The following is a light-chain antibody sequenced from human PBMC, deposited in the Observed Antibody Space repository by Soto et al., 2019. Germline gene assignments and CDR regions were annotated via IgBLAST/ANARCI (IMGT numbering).Light chain of an antibody. CDR2: QAS. Sequence: EIEMTQSPSTLSASVGDRVTITCRASESVSRWLAWYQQQPGRTPQLLIYQASTLKTGVPSRFSGSGSGTKFTLTISRVQADDFATYYCQQYNAYSRAFGQGTKVEIK. V-gene: IGKV1-5*03. CDR3: QQYNAYSRA. J-gene: IGKJ1*01. CDR1: ESVSRW.